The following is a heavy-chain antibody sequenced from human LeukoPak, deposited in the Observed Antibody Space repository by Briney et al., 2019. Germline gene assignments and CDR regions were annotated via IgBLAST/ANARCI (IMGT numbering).Heavy chain of an antibody. CDR3: ARHRGYSYDYSDY. J-gene: IGHJ4*02. CDR2: IYPDDSDT. V-gene: IGHV5-51*01. Sequence: GESLKISCKHSEYSFPNYCIGWVRQMPGKGLEWMGIIYPDDSDTRYSPSFQGQVTISADKSISTAYLQWSSLKASDTAMYYCARHRGYSYDYSDYWGQGTLVTVSS. CDR1: EYSFPNYC. D-gene: IGHD5-18*01.